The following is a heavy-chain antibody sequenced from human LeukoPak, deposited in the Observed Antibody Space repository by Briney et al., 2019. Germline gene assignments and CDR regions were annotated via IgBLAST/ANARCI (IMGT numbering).Heavy chain of an antibody. CDR1: GGSISSYY. J-gene: IGHJ4*02. CDR2: IYYSGTT. CDR3: ARAAANYFDY. V-gene: IGHV4-59*01. D-gene: IGHD2-15*01. Sequence: SETLSLTCTVSGGSISSYYWSWIRQPPGKGLEWIGYIYYSGTTNYNPSLKSRVTISVDTSKNQFSLKLSSVTAADTAVYYCARAAANYFDYWGQGTLVTVSS.